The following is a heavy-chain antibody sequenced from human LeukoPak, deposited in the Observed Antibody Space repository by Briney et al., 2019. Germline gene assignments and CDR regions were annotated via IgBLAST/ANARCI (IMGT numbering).Heavy chain of an antibody. V-gene: IGHV3-21*01. CDR2: ISSSSNYI. J-gene: IGHJ4*02. D-gene: IGHD6-13*01. Sequence: GGSLRLSCAASGFTFSSYEMNWVRQAPGKGLEWVSSISSSSNYIYYADSVKGRFTISRDNAKHSLDLQMNNLRAEDAAVYYCARDSHYGYPSSWYHLVQIDYWGQGTLVTVSS. CDR3: ARDSHYGYPSSWYHLVQIDY. CDR1: GFTFSSYE.